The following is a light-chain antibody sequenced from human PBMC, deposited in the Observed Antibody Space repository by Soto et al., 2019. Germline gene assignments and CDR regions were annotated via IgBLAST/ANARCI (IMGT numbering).Light chain of an antibody. CDR3: ATWDSSLSDGV. CDR1: SSNIENNY. V-gene: IGLV1-51*02. J-gene: IGLJ1*01. CDR2: EDT. Sequence: QSALTQAPSVTAVPGQKVTISCSGSSSNIENNYVSWYQQLPGTAPKLLIYEDTTRPSGIPDRFSGSKSGTSATLGITGLQTGDEADYYCATWDSSLSDGVFGTGTKVTVL.